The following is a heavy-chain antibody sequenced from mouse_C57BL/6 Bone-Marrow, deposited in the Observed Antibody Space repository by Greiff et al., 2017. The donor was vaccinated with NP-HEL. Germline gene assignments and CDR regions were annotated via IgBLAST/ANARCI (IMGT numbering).Heavy chain of an antibody. CDR2: IYPGDGDT. V-gene: IGHV1-82*01. CDR3: ARRASYGIAMDY. D-gene: IGHD1-1*01. J-gene: IGHJ4*01. Sequence: QVQLQQSGPELVKPGASVKISCKASGYAFSSSWMNWVKQRPGKGLEWIGRIYPGDGDTNYNGKFKGKATLTADKSSSTAYMQLSSLTSEDSAVYFGARRASYGIAMDYWGQGTSVTVSS. CDR1: GYAFSSSW.